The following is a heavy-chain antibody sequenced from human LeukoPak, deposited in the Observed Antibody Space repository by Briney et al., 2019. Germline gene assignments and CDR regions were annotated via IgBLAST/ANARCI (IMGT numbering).Heavy chain of an antibody. Sequence: SETLSLTCTVSGGSISSYYWSWIRQPPGKGLEWIGYIYYSGSTNYNPSLKSRVTISVDTSKNKFSLKLSSVTAADTAVYYCARHHYYDSSGYYDGFLDYWGQGTLVTVSS. CDR1: GGSISSYY. CDR2: IYYSGST. D-gene: IGHD3-22*01. V-gene: IGHV4-59*08. J-gene: IGHJ4*02. CDR3: ARHHYYDSSGYYDGFLDY.